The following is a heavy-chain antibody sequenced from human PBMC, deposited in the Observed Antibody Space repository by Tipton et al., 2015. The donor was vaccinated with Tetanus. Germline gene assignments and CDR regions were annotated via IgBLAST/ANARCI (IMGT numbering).Heavy chain of an antibody. CDR2: IYYSGST. D-gene: IGHD6-13*01. V-gene: IGHV4-39*01. Sequence: TLSLTCTVSGGSISSSSYFWGWIRQPPGKGLEWIGSIYYSGSTYYNPSLKSRLTISVDTSKNQFSLKLSSVTAADTAVYYCARPGGSSWYTHYLDDWGQGTLVTVSS. J-gene: IGHJ4*02. CDR3: ARPGGSSWYTHYLDD. CDR1: GGSISSSSYF.